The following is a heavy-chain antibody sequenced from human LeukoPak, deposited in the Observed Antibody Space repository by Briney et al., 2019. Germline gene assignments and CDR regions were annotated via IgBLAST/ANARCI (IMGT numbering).Heavy chain of an antibody. Sequence: KPSETLSLTCAVSSYSISSGYYWGWIRQPPGKGLEWIGSIFHSGSTYYNPSLKSRVNMSVDTSKNQISLKLSSVTAADTAVYYCARASGSYGSGSYYYYGMDVWGKGTTVTVSS. CDR3: ARASGSYGSGSYYYYGMDV. CDR1: SYSISSGYY. D-gene: IGHD3-10*01. V-gene: IGHV4-38-2*01. J-gene: IGHJ6*04. CDR2: IFHSGST.